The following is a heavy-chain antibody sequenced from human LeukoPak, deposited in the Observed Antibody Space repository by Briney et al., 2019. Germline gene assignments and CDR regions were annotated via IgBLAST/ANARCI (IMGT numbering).Heavy chain of an antibody. CDR3: ARGASSGHYVSGDH. Sequence: GGSLRLSCAASGFTFSSYEMNWVRQAPGKGLEWVSYISSSGSTIYYADSVKGRFTISRDNAKNSLYLQMNSLRAEDTAVYYCARGASSGHYVSGDHWGQGTLVTVSS. V-gene: IGHV3-48*03. CDR2: ISSSGSTI. CDR1: GFTFSSYE. D-gene: IGHD3-22*01. J-gene: IGHJ4*02.